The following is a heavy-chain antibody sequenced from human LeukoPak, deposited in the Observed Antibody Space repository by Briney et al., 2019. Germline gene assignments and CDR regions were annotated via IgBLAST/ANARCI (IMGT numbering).Heavy chain of an antibody. CDR2: ISASGGST. V-gene: IGHV3-23*01. CDR3: AKDGGLWVSAHWGDS. D-gene: IGHD7-27*01. J-gene: IGHJ4*02. Sequence: GVSLRLSCAASGFTFSSSAMSGVGRVPGKGLEWVSGISASGGSTYYADSVRGRFTISRDNSKNTLYVQMNSLRAEDTAVYYCAKDGGLWVSAHWGDSWGRGTLVTVSS. CDR1: GFTFSSSA.